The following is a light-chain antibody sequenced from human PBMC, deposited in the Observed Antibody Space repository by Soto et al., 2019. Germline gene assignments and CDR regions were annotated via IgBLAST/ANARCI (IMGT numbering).Light chain of an antibody. V-gene: IGLV1-47*01. J-gene: IGLJ1*01. CDR2: RNN. CDR3: AAWDHSLSGYV. CDR1: SSNIGSNY. Sequence: QSALTQPPSASGTPGQRVTISCSGSSSNIGSNYVYWYQQLPGTAPKLLIYRNNQRPSGVPDRFSGSKSGTSASLAISGLRSEDEADYYCAAWDHSLSGYVFATGTKVTVL.